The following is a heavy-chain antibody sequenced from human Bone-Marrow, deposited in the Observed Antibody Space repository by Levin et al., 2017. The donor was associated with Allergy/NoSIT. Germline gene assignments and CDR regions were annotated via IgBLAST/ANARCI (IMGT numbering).Heavy chain of an antibody. CDR1: GFTFSSYG. CDR3: AKGGGSPDH. D-gene: IGHD3-16*01. Sequence: GGSLRLSCAASGFTFSSYGMHWVRQAPGKGLEWVAVISYDGSNKYYADSVKGRFTISRDNSKNTLYLQMNSLRAEDTAVYYCAKGGGSPDHWGQGTLVTVSS. CDR2: ISYDGSNK. J-gene: IGHJ4*02. V-gene: IGHV3-30*18.